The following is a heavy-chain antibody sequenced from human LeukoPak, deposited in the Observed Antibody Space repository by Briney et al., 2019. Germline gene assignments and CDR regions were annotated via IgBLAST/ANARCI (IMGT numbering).Heavy chain of an antibody. CDR1: EYTFTDYY. CDR3: ARANRAVAGDYYYWYMDV. D-gene: IGHD2-15*01. Sequence: ASVKVSCKASEYTFTDYYMHWVRQAPGQGLEWMGWVNSNSGATDYAQKFQGRVTMTSDTSISTAYMDLSRLRSDDTAVYYCARANRAVAGDYYYWYMDVWGKGTTVTVSS. J-gene: IGHJ6*03. CDR2: VNSNSGAT. V-gene: IGHV1-2*02.